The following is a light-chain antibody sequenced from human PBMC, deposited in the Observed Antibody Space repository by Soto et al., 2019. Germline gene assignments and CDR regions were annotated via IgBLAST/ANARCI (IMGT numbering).Light chain of an antibody. Sequence: QSALTQPASVSGSPGQSITISCTGSSTDVGGYTYVSWYQQFPGKPPKLMIYEVSNRPSEVSNRFSGSKSGNTASLTISGLQAEDEADYYCSSYTSGSTLVFGGGTKLTVL. J-gene: IGLJ3*02. CDR2: EVS. CDR3: SSYTSGSTLV. V-gene: IGLV2-14*03. CDR1: STDVGGYTY.